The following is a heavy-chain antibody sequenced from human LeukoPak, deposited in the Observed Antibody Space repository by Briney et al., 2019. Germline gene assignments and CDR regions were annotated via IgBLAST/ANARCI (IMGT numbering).Heavy chain of an antibody. D-gene: IGHD4-17*01. J-gene: IGHJ3*01. CDR3: AAIAIDYDGGAEAFDF. CDR1: GYTLTELS. V-gene: IGHV1-24*01. CDR2: FDPEDGET. Sequence: ASVKVSCKVSGYTLTELSMHWVRQAPGNGLEWMGGFDPEDGETICAQKFQGRVTMTEDTSTDTAFLDLSSLKFEDTAVYYCAAIAIDYDGGAEAFDFWGQGTLVTVSS.